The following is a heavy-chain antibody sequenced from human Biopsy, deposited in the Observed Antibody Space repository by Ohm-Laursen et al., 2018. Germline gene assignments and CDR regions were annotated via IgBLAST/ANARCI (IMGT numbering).Heavy chain of an antibody. CDR3: ARPPWGHAYGYYNGMDV. D-gene: IGHD3-10*01. CDR2: ISYDGSNK. V-gene: IGHV3-30*03. Sequence: SLRLSCAASGFTFRDCGMLWVRQAPDKGLEWVALISYDGSNKYYAESVKGRFTVSRDNAKNSLYLQMDRLRAEDTAVYYCARPPWGHAYGYYNGMDVWGQGTTVIVSS. J-gene: IGHJ6*02. CDR1: GFTFRDCG.